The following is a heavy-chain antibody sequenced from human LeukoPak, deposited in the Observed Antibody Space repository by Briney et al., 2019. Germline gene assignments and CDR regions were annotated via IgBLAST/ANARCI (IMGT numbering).Heavy chain of an antibody. CDR3: ARAYYYDSSGYY. D-gene: IGHD3-22*01. CDR2: IYYSGST. CDR1: GGSISSYY. V-gene: IGHV4-59*12. J-gene: IGHJ4*02. Sequence: PSETLSLTCTVSGGSISSYYWSWIRQPPGKGLEWIGYIYYSGSTNYNPSLKSRVTISVDTSKNQFSLKLSSVTAADTAVYYCARAYYYDSSGYYWGQGTLVTVSS.